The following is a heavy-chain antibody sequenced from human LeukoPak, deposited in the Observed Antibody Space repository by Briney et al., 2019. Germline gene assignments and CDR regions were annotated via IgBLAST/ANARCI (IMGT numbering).Heavy chain of an antibody. CDR3: ARDFGSGLNWFDP. V-gene: IGHV1-2*02. Sequence: ASVKVSCKASGYTFTGYYMHWVRQAPGQGLEWMGWINPNSGGTNYAQKFQGRVTMTRDTSISTAYMELRSLRSDDTAVYYCARDFGSGLNWFDPWGQGTRVTVSS. CDR2: INPNSGGT. J-gene: IGHJ5*02. D-gene: IGHD3-10*01. CDR1: GYTFTGYY.